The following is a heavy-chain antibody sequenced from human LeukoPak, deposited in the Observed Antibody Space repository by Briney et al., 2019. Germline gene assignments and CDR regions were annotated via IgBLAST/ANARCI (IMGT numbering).Heavy chain of an antibody. CDR2: INPNSGGT. CDR1: GGTFSSYA. J-gene: IGHJ4*02. Sequence: ASVKVSCKASGGTFSSYAISWVRQAPGQGLEWMGWINPNSGGTNYAQKFQGWVTMTRDTSISTAYMELSRLRSDDTAVYYCARGGSTDSGDFDYWGQGTLVTVSS. CDR3: ARGGSTDSGDFDY. V-gene: IGHV1-2*04. D-gene: IGHD4-17*01.